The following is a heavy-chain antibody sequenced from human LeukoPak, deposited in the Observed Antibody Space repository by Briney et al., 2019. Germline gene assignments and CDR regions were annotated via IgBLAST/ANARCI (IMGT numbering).Heavy chain of an antibody. D-gene: IGHD3-22*01. CDR1: GGSISSSSYY. J-gene: IGHJ4*02. CDR3: ARGLYYYDSSGYYTPIDY. V-gene: IGHV4-39*07. CDR2: IYYSGSA. Sequence: SETLSLTCTVSGGSISSSSYYWGWIRQPPGKGLEWIGSIYYSGSAYYNPSLKSRVTISVDTSKNQFSLKLSSVTAADTAVYYCARGLYYYDSSGYYTPIDYWGQGTLVTVSS.